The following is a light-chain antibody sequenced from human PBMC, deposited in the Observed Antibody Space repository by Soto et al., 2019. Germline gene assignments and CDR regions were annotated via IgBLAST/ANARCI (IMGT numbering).Light chain of an antibody. CDR2: SAS. CDR1: QSISDT. Sequence: EIVMTQAPTTLSVSPGGRATLSFRASQSISDTLAWYQQKPGQAPRLLIYSASRRATGFPDRVSGSGSGTDFTLTISRLEPEDFAVYYCQQYGSSPWTFGRGTKVDIK. V-gene: IGKV3-20*01. CDR3: QQYGSSPWT. J-gene: IGKJ1*01.